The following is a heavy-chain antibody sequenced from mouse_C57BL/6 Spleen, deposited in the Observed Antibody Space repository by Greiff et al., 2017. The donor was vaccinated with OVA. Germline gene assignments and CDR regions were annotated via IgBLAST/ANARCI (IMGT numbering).Heavy chain of an antibody. D-gene: IGHD6-1*01. CDR3: ARSRQFDY. CDR1: GYTFTSYW. CDR2: IDPSDSYT. Sequence: QVQLQQPGAELVRPGTSVKLSCKASGYTFTSYWMHWVKQRPGQGLEWIGVIDPSDSYTNYNQKFKGKATLTVDTSSSTAYMQLSSLTSEDSVVYYCARSRQFDYWGQGTTLTVSS. V-gene: IGHV1-59*01. J-gene: IGHJ2*01.